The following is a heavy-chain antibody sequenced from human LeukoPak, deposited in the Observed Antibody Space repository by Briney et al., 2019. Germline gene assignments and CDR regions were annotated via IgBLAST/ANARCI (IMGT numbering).Heavy chain of an antibody. CDR2: IRYDGSNK. CDR3: AEDPGEWELYDY. CDR1: GFTFSSYG. V-gene: IGHV3-30*02. D-gene: IGHD1-26*01. Sequence: PGGSLRLSCAASGFTFSSYGMHWVRQAPGKGLEWVAFIRYDGSNKYYADSVKGRFTISRDNSKNTLYLQMNSLRAEDTAVYYCAEDPGEWELYDYWGQGTLVTVSS. J-gene: IGHJ4*02.